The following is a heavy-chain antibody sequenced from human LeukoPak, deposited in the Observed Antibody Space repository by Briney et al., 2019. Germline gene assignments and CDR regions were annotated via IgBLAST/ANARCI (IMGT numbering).Heavy chain of an antibody. CDR2: IKDDGREK. CDR3: ARDYRGWFDS. D-gene: IGHD4-11*01. Sequence: GGPLRLSCAASGFTLSNYWMTWVRQAPGKGLEYVANIKDDGREKKYVDSVKGRLTISRDNGKNSLYLQMNSLRAEDTAVYYCARDYRGWFDSWGQGTLVTVSS. CDR1: GFTLSNYW. J-gene: IGHJ5*01. V-gene: IGHV3-7*03.